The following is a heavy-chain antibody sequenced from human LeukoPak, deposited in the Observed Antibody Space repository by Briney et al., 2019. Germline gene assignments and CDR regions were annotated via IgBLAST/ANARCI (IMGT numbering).Heavy chain of an antibody. D-gene: IGHD3-10*01. Sequence: ASVKVSCKASGYTFTSYGISWVRQAPGQGLEWMGWISAYNGNTNYAQKLQGRVTMTTDTSTSTAYMELRSLRSDDTAAYYCARDIMASGSGSFHLFDYWGQGTLVTVSS. V-gene: IGHV1-18*01. J-gene: IGHJ4*02. CDR3: ARDIMASGSGSFHLFDY. CDR1: GYTFTSYG. CDR2: ISAYNGNT.